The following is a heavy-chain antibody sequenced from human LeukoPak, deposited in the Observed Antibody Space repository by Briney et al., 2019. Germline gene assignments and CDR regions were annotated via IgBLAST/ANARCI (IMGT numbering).Heavy chain of an antibody. J-gene: IGHJ5*02. V-gene: IGHV3-74*01. CDR1: GNYW. CDR3: IVFGDSNH. D-gene: IGHD4-17*01. Sequence: GGSLRLSCAASGNYWMHWVRQAPGKGLVWVSHINGDGSWTTYADSVKGRFTISRDTSKNTLYLQINSLRVEDTAVYYCIVFGDSNHWGQGTLVTVSS. CDR2: INGDGSWT.